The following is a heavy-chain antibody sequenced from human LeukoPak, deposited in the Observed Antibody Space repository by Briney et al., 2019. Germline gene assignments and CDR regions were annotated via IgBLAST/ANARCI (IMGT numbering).Heavy chain of an antibody. Sequence: GGSLRLSCAASGFTFSSYAMSWVRQAPGKGLEWVSTISGSGGSTYYADSVKGRFTISRDNSKNVLYLRMNSLTAEDTAIYYCAKVRLSVSECSGTCCNRFGDSGGQGTLVTVSS. CDR1: GFTFSSYA. V-gene: IGHV3-23*01. CDR3: AKVRLSVSECSGTCCNRFGDS. J-gene: IGHJ5*01. CDR2: ISGSGGST. D-gene: IGHD2-2*01.